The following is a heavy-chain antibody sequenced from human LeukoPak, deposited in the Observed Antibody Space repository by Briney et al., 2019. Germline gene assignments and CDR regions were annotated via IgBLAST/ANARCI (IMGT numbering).Heavy chain of an antibody. J-gene: IGHJ4*02. CDR3: ASCGGGCYLAMVYFDY. V-gene: IGHV1-69*01. D-gene: IGHD2-21*02. CDR2: IIPIFGTA. Sequence: SVKVSCKASGGTFSSYAISWVRQAPGQGLEWMGGIIPIFGTANYAQKFQGRVTITADESTSTAYMELSSLRSEDTAVYYCASCGGGCYLAMVYFDYWGQGTLVTVSS. CDR1: GGTFSSYA.